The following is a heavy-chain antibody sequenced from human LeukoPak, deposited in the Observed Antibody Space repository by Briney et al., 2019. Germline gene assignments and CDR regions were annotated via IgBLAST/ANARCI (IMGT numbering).Heavy chain of an antibody. CDR1: GGTFSSYA. D-gene: IGHD3-9*01. J-gene: IGHJ6*04. Sequence: ASVKVSCKASGGTFSSYAISWVRQAPGQGIEWMGGIIPIFGTANYAQKFQGRVTITADESTSTAYMELSSLRSEDTAVYYCARDGPAPNYDILTGYYRNYYYGMDVWGKGTTVTVSS. V-gene: IGHV1-69*13. CDR3: ARDGPAPNYDILTGYYRNYYYGMDV. CDR2: IIPIFGTA.